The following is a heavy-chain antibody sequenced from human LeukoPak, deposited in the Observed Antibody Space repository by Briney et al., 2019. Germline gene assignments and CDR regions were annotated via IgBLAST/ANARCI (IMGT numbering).Heavy chain of an antibody. CDR1: GGSISSSSYY. D-gene: IGHD6-13*01. Sequence: SETLSLTCTVSGGSISSSSYYWGWIRQPPGKGLEWIGAIYYGGSTYYNPSLKSRVTISVDTSKNQLSLKLSSVTAADTAIYYCASAYTSSWPNIDYWGQGTLVTVSS. CDR3: ASAYTSSWPNIDY. J-gene: IGHJ4*02. V-gene: IGHV4-39*01. CDR2: IYYGGST.